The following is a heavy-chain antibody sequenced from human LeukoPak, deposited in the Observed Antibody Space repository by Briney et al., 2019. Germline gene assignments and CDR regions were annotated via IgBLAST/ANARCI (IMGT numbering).Heavy chain of an antibody. V-gene: IGHV3-23*01. Sequence: GGSLRPSCAASGFTFSSYAMSWVRQAPGKGLEWVSAISGSGGSTYYADSVKGRFTISRDNSKNTLYLQMNSLRAEDTAVYYCAKDPYCSSTSCYPGGGVDYWGQGTLVTVSS. CDR1: GFTFSSYA. J-gene: IGHJ4*02. CDR3: AKDPYCSSTSCYPGGGVDY. CDR2: ISGSGGST. D-gene: IGHD2-2*01.